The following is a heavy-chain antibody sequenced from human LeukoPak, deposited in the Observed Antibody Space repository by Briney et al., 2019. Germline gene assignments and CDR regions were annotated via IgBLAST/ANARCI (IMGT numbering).Heavy chain of an antibody. Sequence: GGSLRLSCAASGFTFSSYSMNWVRQAPGKGLEWVSSISSSSSYIYYADSVKGRFTISRDNAKNSLYLQMNSLRAEDTAVYYCARDGTYGGNSLLYYFDYWGQGTLVTVSS. CDR1: GFTFSSYS. CDR2: ISSSSSYI. J-gene: IGHJ4*02. V-gene: IGHV3-21*01. D-gene: IGHD4-23*01. CDR3: ARDGTYGGNSLLYYFDY.